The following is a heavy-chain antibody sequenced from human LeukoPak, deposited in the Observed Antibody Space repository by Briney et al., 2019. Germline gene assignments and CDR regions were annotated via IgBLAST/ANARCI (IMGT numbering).Heavy chain of an antibody. J-gene: IGHJ4*02. CDR3: TRGAVAGANFDY. V-gene: IGHV3-74*01. D-gene: IGHD1-26*01. CDR2: ITTDGSGT. CDR1: GFTFSSYS. Sequence: GGSLRLSCAASGFTFSSYSINWVRQAPGKGLAWVSHITTDGSGTSYADSVKGRFTISRDNAKKTLYLQMNSLRAEDTAVYYCTRGAVAGANFDYWGLGTLVTVSS.